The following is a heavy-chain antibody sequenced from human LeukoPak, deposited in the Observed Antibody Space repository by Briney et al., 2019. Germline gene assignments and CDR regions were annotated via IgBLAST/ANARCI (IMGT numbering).Heavy chain of an antibody. D-gene: IGHD6-19*01. CDR2: IYYSGST. J-gene: IGHJ4*02. Sequence: PSQTLSLTCTVSGGSISSGDYYWSWIRQPPGKGLEWIGYIYYSGSTYYNPSLKSRVTISVDTSKNQFSLKLSSVTAADTAVYYCARGPDSSGWYLWDYWGQGTLVTVSS. CDR1: GGSISSGDYY. V-gene: IGHV4-30-4*01. CDR3: ARGPDSSGWYLWDY.